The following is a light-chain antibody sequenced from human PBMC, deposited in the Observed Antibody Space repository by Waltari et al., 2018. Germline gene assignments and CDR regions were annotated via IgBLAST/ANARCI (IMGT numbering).Light chain of an antibody. J-gene: IGLJ3*02. CDR3: AAWDDSLSGRV. CDR1: RSNNGSTY. CDR2: RNN. V-gene: IGLV1-47*01. Sequence: QSVLTQPPSASGTPGQRVTISCSGRRSNNGSTYVYWYQQLPGTAPKLLIYRNNQRPSGVPDRFSGSKSGTSASLAISGLRSEDEADYYCAAWDDSLSGRVFGGGTKVTVL.